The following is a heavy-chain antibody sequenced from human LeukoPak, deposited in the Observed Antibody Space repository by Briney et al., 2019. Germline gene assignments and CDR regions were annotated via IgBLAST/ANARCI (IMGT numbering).Heavy chain of an antibody. D-gene: IGHD3-16*01. CDR2: INHNGNVN. V-gene: IGHV3-7*03. CDR3: ARGGGLDV. Sequence: GGSLRLSCVASDFTFDFYWMNWARQAPGKGLEWVASINHNGNVNYYVDSVKGRFTISRDNAKNSLYLQMSNLRAEDTAVYFCARGGGLDVWGQGATATVSS. J-gene: IGHJ6*02. CDR1: DFTFDFYW.